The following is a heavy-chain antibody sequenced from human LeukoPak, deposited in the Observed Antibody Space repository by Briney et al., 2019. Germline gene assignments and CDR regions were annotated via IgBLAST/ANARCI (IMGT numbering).Heavy chain of an antibody. CDR3: ARDGSYGSGSYSYFDY. CDR2: IYTSGST. Sequence: SGTLSPTCTVSGGSISSYYWSWIRQPAGKGLEWIGRIYTSGSTNYNPSLKSRVTMSVDTSKNQFSLKLSSVTAADTAVYYCARDGSYGSGSYSYFDYWGQGTLVTVSS. J-gene: IGHJ4*02. D-gene: IGHD3-10*01. V-gene: IGHV4-4*07. CDR1: GGSISSYY.